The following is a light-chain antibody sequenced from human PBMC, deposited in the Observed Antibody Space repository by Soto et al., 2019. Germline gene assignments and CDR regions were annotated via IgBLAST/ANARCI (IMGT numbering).Light chain of an antibody. CDR2: GAS. Sequence: IVLTQSPGTLSLSPGERATLSCRASQSVTGTCLAWYQQKPGQAPRLLIYGASSRATGIPDRFSGSGSGTDFTLTISRLEPEDFSVYYCPQYGSSPWTFGQGTKVEIK. V-gene: IGKV3-20*01. CDR1: QSVTGTC. CDR3: PQYGSSPWT. J-gene: IGKJ1*01.